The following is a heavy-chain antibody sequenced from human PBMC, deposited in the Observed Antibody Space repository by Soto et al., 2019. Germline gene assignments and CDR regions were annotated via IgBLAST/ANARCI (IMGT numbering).Heavy chain of an antibody. CDR3: ARAMYYDILTGPYYFDY. Sequence: GGSLRLSCSASGFTFSDYYMSWIRQAPGKGLEWVSYISSSGSTIYYADSVKGRFTISRDNAKNSLYLQMNSLRAEDTAVYYCARAMYYDILTGPYYFDYWGQGTLVTVSS. D-gene: IGHD3-9*01. J-gene: IGHJ4*02. CDR2: ISSSGSTI. CDR1: GFTFSDYY. V-gene: IGHV3-11*01.